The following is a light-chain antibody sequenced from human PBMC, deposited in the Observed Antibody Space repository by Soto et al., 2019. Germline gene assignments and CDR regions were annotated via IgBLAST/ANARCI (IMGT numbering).Light chain of an antibody. V-gene: IGKV3-15*01. CDR1: QSVSSD. J-gene: IGKJ1*01. CDR2: GAS. CDR3: QQYNNWPRT. Sequence: EIVMTQSPATLSVSPGERATLSCRASQSVSSDLAWYHQKPGQAPRLLIYGASTRATGIPARFSGSGSGTEFTLTINSLQAEDVAFYYCQQYNNWPRTFGQGTKVEIK.